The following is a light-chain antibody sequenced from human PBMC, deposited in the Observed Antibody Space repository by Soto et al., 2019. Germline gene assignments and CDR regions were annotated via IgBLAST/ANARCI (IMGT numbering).Light chain of an antibody. CDR2: NDD. CDR1: ISNIGKDT. CDR3: STWDDSLNGWV. J-gene: IGLJ3*02. V-gene: IGLV1-44*01. Sequence: QSVLTQPPSVSGTPGLRVNLSCSGGISNIGKDTVNWYQQLPGTAPKLLMFNDDNRPSGVPDRFSGSRSGTSASLAISGLQSYDEAVYFCSTWDDSLNGWVFGGGTKLTVL.